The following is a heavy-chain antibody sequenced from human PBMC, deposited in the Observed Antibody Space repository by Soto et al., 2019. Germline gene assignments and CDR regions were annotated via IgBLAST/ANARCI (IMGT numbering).Heavy chain of an antibody. Sequence: GGSLRLSCAASGFTVSSNYMRWVRQAPGKGLEWVSVIYSGGSTYYADSVKGRFTISRHNSKNTLYLQMNSLRAEDTAVYYCARGALVGATGYFDYWGQGTLVTVSS. CDR1: GFTVSSNY. CDR3: ARGALVGATGYFDY. D-gene: IGHD1-26*01. J-gene: IGHJ4*02. V-gene: IGHV3-53*04. CDR2: IYSGGST.